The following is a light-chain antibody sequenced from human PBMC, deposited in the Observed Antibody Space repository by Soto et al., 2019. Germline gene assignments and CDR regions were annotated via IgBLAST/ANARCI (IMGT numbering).Light chain of an antibody. CDR2: KAS. V-gene: IGKV1-5*03. CDR3: QQYNSYPWT. J-gene: IGKJ1*01. Sequence: DIQMTQSPSTLSASVGDRVTITCRASQSISSWLAWYQQKAGKAPKLLIYKASSIESGVLSRFSGSGSGTEFTLTISSLQPDDFATYYCQQYNSYPWTFGQGTKVEIK. CDR1: QSISSW.